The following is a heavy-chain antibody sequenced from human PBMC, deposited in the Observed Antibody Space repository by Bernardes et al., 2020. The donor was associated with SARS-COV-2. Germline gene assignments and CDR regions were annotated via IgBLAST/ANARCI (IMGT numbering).Heavy chain of an antibody. J-gene: IGHJ1*01. Sequence: GGSLRLSCVASGFTFSNFAMTWVRQAPGKGLEWVSGISQSGETSDYADSVKGRFSISRDNSRNTVFLQMNSVRAEDTALYYCAKGLLVLPSSIKSLPREYLHHWGRGTMVTVSS. CDR3: AKGLLVLPSSIKSLPREYLHH. V-gene: IGHV3-23*01. CDR2: ISQSGETS. D-gene: IGHD2-2*01. CDR1: GFTFSNFA.